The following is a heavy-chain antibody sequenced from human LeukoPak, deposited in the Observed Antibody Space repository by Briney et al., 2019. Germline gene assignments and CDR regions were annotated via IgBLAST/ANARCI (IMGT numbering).Heavy chain of an antibody. CDR3: ASQYYYGSGSYYPFDY. CDR1: GYSISSGYY. Sequence: SETLSLTCTVSGYSISSGYYWGWIRQPPGKGLEWIGSIYHSGSTYYNPSLKSRVTISVDTSKNQFSLKLSSVTAAGTAVYYCASQYYYGSGSYYPFDYWGQGTLVTVSS. D-gene: IGHD3-10*01. V-gene: IGHV4-38-2*02. CDR2: IYHSGST. J-gene: IGHJ4*02.